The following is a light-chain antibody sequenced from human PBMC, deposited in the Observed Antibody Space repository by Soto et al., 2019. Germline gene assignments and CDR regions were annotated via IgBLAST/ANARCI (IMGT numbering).Light chain of an antibody. V-gene: IGLV2-14*01. J-gene: IGLJ1*01. CDR2: EVR. Sequence: VLTQPASASGSPGQSITISCTGTSSDIGGYDYVSWYQQRPGKAPKLMIYEVRYRPSGVSNRFSGSKSGNTASLTISGLQAEDEAVYYCCSYTRTSNHYFFGSGTKVTVL. CDR3: CSYTRTSNHYF. CDR1: SSDIGGYDY.